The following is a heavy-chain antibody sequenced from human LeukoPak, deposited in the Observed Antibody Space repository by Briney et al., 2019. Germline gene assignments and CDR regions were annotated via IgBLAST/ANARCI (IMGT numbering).Heavy chain of an antibody. Sequence: GASVKVSCKASGYTFTSYAMNWVRQAPGQGLEWMGWINTNTGNPTYAQGFTGRFVFSLDTSVSTAYLQISSLKAEDTAVYYCAGQIAAAAEGGEFYFDYWGQGTLVTVSS. CDR1: GYTFTSYA. D-gene: IGHD6-13*01. J-gene: IGHJ4*02. CDR2: INTNTGNP. CDR3: AGQIAAAAEGGEFYFDY. V-gene: IGHV7-4-1*02.